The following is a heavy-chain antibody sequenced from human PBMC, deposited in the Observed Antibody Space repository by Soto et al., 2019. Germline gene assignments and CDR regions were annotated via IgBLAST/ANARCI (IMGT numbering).Heavy chain of an antibody. J-gene: IGHJ4*02. CDR3: ARRPSITGTRGTTFFDY. D-gene: IGHD1-20*01. V-gene: IGHV3-48*01. CDR2: ISGGSNTI. Sequence: GESLKISCAASGFTFSSYSMNWVRRAPGKGLEWVSYISGGSNTIYYADSVKGRFTISRDNAKNSLYLQMDNLRAEDTAVYYCARRPSITGTRGTTFFDYWGQGTLVTVSS. CDR1: GFTFSSYS.